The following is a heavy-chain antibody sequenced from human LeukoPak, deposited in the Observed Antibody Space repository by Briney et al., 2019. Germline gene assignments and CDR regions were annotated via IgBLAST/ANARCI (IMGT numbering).Heavy chain of an antibody. J-gene: IGHJ6*02. CDR2: IWFDGRHE. D-gene: IGHD3-10*01. CDR3: ARDLSHQYSGMDL. Sequence: GRSLRLSCAASGFTFSNSGMHWVRQAPGKGLEWVANIWFDGRHEKYADSVKGRLTTSRDNSQQTLYLQMNSLRAEDTAVYYCARDLSHQYSGMDLWGLGTSVTVSS. CDR1: GFTFSNSG. V-gene: IGHV3-33*01.